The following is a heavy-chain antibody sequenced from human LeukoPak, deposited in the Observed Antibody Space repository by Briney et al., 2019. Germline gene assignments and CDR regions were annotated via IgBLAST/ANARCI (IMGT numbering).Heavy chain of an antibody. CDR1: GYTFTSYD. CDR3: ASSPAGTSVFDI. D-gene: IGHD6-19*01. J-gene: IGHJ3*02. Sequence: ASVKVSCKASGYTFTSYDTNWVRQAPGQGLEWMGIINPSGGSTSYAQKFQGRVTMTRDTSTSTVYMELSSLRSEDTAVYYCASSPAGTSVFDIWGQGTMVTVSS. V-gene: IGHV1-46*01. CDR2: INPSGGST.